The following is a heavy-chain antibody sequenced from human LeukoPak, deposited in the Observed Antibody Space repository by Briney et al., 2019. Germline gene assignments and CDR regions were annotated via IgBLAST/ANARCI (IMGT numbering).Heavy chain of an antibody. CDR3: ARDQSPKWGSGERYFDY. V-gene: IGHV3-33*01. Sequence: GRSLRLSCEASGFTYNTYGMLWLRQAPGKGLEGVAVVRNDGRDIHYADSVKGRFTISRDNSKNTLYLQMTSLRADDTAVYYCARDQSPKWGSGERYFDYWGQGTLVTVSS. CDR1: GFTYNTYG. D-gene: IGHD7-27*01. J-gene: IGHJ4*02. CDR2: VRNDGRDI.